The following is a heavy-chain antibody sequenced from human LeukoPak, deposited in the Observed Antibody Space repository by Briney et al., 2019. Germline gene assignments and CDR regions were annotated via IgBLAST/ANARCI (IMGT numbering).Heavy chain of an antibody. CDR1: GYTFTSYY. J-gene: IGHJ6*02. V-gene: IGHV1-46*01. Sequence: ASVKVSCKASGYTFTSYYMHWVRQAPGQGLEWMGIINPSGGSTSYAQKFQGRVTMTRDTSTSTVYMELSSLRSEDTAVYYCARDLAGTRVYYYYGMDVWGQGTTVTASS. CDR3: ARDLAGTRVYYYYGMDV. D-gene: IGHD1-14*01. CDR2: INPSGGST.